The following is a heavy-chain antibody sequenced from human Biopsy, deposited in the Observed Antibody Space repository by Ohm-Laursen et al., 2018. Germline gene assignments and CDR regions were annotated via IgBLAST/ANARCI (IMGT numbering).Heavy chain of an antibody. CDR1: GFTFSSYG. CDR2: IWYDGSNK. J-gene: IGHJ4*02. CDR3: AKCMTGGSNYYFHH. V-gene: IGHV3-33*06. Sequence: SLRLSCAASGFTFSSYGMHWVRQAPGEGLEWVAAIWYDGSNKNYADSVKGRFTISRDNSKNTLYLQMNSLRGKDTAVYYCAKCMTGGSNYYFHHCGQGTLVTVSS. D-gene: IGHD2-8*01.